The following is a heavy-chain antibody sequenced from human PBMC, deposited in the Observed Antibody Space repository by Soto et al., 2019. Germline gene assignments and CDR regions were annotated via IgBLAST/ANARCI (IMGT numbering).Heavy chain of an antibody. CDR1: GFTFSSYG. D-gene: IGHD5-12*01. Sequence: QVQLVESGGGVVQPGRSLRLSCAASGFTFSSYGMHWVRQAPGKGLEWVAVISYDGSNKYYADSVKGRFTISRDNSKNTLYLQMNSLRAEDTAVYYCAKGAGYNGRPVDYCGQGTLVNFSS. CDR3: AKGAGYNGRPVDY. CDR2: ISYDGSNK. V-gene: IGHV3-30*18. J-gene: IGHJ4*02.